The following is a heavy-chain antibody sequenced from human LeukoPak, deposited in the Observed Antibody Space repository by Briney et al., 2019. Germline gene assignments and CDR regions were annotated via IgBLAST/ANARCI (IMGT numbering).Heavy chain of an antibody. Sequence: ASVTVSCKASGYTFTSYGIGWVRQAPGQGLEWMGWISAYNGNTNYAQKLQGRVTMTTDTSTSTAYMELRSLRSDDTAVYYCARDGYYDYVWGSYPLTYWGQGTLVTVSS. V-gene: IGHV1-18*01. D-gene: IGHD3-16*01. CDR3: ARDGYYDYVWGSYPLTY. CDR2: ISAYNGNT. CDR1: GYTFTSYG. J-gene: IGHJ4*02.